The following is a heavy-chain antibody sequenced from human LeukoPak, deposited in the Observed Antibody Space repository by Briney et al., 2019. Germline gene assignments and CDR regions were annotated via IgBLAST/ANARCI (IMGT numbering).Heavy chain of an antibody. J-gene: IGHJ4*02. CDR1: GFTFSSYA. D-gene: IGHD1-26*01. CDR3: ARDPSGSYPDY. Sequence: GRSLRLSCAASGFTFSSYAMHWVRQAPGKGLEWVAVISYDGSNKYYADSVKGRFTISRDNSKNTLYLQMNSLRAEDTAVYYCARDPSGSYPDYWGQGTLVTVSS. CDR2: ISYDGSNK. V-gene: IGHV3-30*04.